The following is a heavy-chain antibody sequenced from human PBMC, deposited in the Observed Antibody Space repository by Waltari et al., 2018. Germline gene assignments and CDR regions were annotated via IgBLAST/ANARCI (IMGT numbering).Heavy chain of an antibody. Sequence: QVQPEQSGAEVKKPGASGKVSCKVGGYTLTELSMHWVRQAPGKGLEWMGGFDPEDGEAVFAQKFQGRLTLTEDTPANTAYMELTSLTSEDTAVYYCASGLIIPGRFRLGYWGQGTLVTVSA. V-gene: IGHV1-24*01. J-gene: IGHJ4*02. CDR1: GYTLTELS. CDR2: FDPEDGEA. CDR3: ASGLIIPGRFRLGY. D-gene: IGHD3-3*01.